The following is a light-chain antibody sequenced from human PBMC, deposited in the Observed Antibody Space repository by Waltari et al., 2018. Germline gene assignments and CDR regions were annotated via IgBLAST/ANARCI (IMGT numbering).Light chain of an antibody. CDR2: YNS. V-gene: IGLV3-21*04. CDR3: QVWDSSRDQYV. J-gene: IGLJ1*01. CDR1: EIGTKS. Sequence: SYVLTQPPPVPVAPGQTARTTCGGDEIGTKSVQWYQQKPGQAPLLLIYYNSDRPSGIPERFSASNSGNTATLTITRVEAGNEADYYCQVWDSSRDQYVFGTGTKVTVL.